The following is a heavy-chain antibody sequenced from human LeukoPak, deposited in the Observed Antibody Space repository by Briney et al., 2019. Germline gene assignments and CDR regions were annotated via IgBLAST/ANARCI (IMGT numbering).Heavy chain of an antibody. V-gene: IGHV4-31*03. Sequence: PSQTLSLTCTVSGGSISSGGYYWSWIRQHPGKGLEWIGYIYFSGSTYYNPSLKSRVTISVDTSKNQFSLKLSSVTAADTAVYYCARALYSSIAARMGGGYFDYWGQGTLVTVSS. CDR1: GGSISSGGYY. J-gene: IGHJ4*02. CDR3: ARALYSSIAARMGGGYFDY. CDR2: IYFSGST. D-gene: IGHD6-6*01.